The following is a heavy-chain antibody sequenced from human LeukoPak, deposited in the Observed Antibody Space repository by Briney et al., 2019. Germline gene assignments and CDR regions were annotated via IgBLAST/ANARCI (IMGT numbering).Heavy chain of an antibody. CDR3: AKASGSSSWYLFDP. V-gene: IGHV3-30*02. D-gene: IGHD6-13*01. Sequence: GGSLRLSCAASGFTFSSYGMHWVRQAPGKGLEWVAFIRYDGSNKYYADSVKGRFNISRDNSKNTLYLQMNSLRAEDTAVYYCAKASGSSSWYLFDPWGQGTLVTISS. J-gene: IGHJ5*02. CDR1: GFTFSSYG. CDR2: IRYDGSNK.